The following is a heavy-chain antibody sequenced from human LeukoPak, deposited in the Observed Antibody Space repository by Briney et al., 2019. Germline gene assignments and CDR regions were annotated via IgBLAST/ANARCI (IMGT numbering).Heavy chain of an antibody. CDR3: ARDGEQLVARYYYYGMDV. CDR1: GYTFTSYG. V-gene: IGHV1-18*01. J-gene: IGHJ6*02. Sequence: GASVKVSCKASGYTFTSYGISWVRQAPGQGRECMGWISAYNGNTNYAQKLQGRVTMTTDTSTSTAYMELRSLRSDDTAVYYCARDGEQLVARYYYYGMDVWGQGTTVTVSS. CDR2: ISAYNGNT. D-gene: IGHD6-6*01.